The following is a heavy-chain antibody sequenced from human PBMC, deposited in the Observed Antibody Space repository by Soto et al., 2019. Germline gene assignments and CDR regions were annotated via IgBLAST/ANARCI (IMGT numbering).Heavy chain of an antibody. D-gene: IGHD4-17*01. CDR3: AHSDTVTTVTTLYYFDY. J-gene: IGHJ4*02. V-gene: IGHV2-5*02. CDR2: IYWDDDK. Sequence: QITLKESGPTLVKPTQTLTLTCTFSGFSLSTSGVGVGWIRQPPGKALEWLALIYWDDDKRYSPSLKSRLTITKATSKNQVVLTMTNMDPVDTATYYCAHSDTVTTVTTLYYFDYWGQGTLVTVSS. CDR1: GFSLSTSGVG.